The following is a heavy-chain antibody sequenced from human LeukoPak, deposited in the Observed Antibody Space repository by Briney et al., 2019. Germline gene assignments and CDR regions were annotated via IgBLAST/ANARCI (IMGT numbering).Heavy chain of an antibody. Sequence: GGSLRLSCAASGFTFSSYAMSWVRQAPGKGLEWVSAISGSGGSTYYADSVKGRFTISRDNPKNTLYLQMNSLRAEDTAVYYCAARIFGVATEYWGQGTLVTVSS. CDR3: AARIFGVATEY. CDR2: ISGSGGST. CDR1: GFTFSSYA. V-gene: IGHV3-23*01. J-gene: IGHJ4*02. D-gene: IGHD3-3*01.